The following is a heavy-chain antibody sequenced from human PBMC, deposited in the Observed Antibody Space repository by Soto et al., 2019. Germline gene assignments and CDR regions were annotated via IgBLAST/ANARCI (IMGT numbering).Heavy chain of an antibody. V-gene: IGHV3-64*01. CDR1: GFTFSSYA. J-gene: IGHJ6*02. CDR3: ARAHSGKYNFYYYPMDV. CDR2: ISSNGGST. Sequence: PGGSLRLSCAASGFTFSSYAMHWVRQAPGKGLEYVSAISSNGGSTYYANSVKGRFIISRDNSKNTVYLQMGSLRVEDMAVYYCARAHSGKYNFYYYPMDVWGQGTTVTVSS. D-gene: IGHD1-26*01.